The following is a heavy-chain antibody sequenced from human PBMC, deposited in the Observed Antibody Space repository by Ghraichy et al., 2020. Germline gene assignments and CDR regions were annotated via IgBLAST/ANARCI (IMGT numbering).Heavy chain of an antibody. CDR2: MNPNSGNT. J-gene: IGHJ6*03. CDR1: GYTFTSYD. D-gene: IGHD4-17*01. Sequence: ASVKVSCKASGYTFTSYDINWVRQATGQGLEWMGWMNPNSGNTGYAQKFQGRVTMTRNTSLSTAYMELSSLRSEDTAVYYCARGGPVTTDYYYYYMDVWGKGTTVTVSS. V-gene: IGHV1-8*01. CDR3: ARGGPVTTDYYYYYMDV.